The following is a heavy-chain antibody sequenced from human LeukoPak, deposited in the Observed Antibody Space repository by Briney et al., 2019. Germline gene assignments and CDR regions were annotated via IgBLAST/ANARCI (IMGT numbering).Heavy chain of an antibody. J-gene: IGHJ4*02. CDR1: GYNFAHN. Sequence: ASVKVSCKASGYNFAHNIHWVRQAPGQGHEFMGWINPKNGGTKYAQNFQGRVTMTRDTSISTVYMELSSLGSDDTAVYYCVVSIQAAAIPAFDSWGQGTLVTVSS. CDR2: INPKNGGT. CDR3: VVSIQAAAIPAFDS. D-gene: IGHD6-25*01. V-gene: IGHV1-2*02.